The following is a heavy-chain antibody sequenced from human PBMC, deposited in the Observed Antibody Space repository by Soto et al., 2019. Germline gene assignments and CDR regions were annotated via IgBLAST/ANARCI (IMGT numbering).Heavy chain of an antibody. CDR1: GFTFSSYA. Sequence: QVQLVESGGGVVKPGRSLRLSCAASGFTFSSYAMHWVRQAPGKGLEWVAVISYDGSDKYYADSVKGRFTISRDNSKNTLYLQMNSRRAEDTAVYYCARENCISTRCYAFDDWCKGTLVTVGS. D-gene: IGHD2-2*01. CDR3: ARENCISTRCYAFDD. V-gene: IGHV3-30-3*01. CDR2: ISYDGSDK. J-gene: IGHJ4*02.